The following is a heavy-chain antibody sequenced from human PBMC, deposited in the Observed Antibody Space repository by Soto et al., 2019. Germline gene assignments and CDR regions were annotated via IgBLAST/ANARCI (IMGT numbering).Heavy chain of an antibody. CDR2: ISGSGIST. Sequence: DVQLLEYGGGLVQPGGSLRLSCVASGFTFRSYAMSWFRQAPGKGLEWVSGISGSGISTHYADSVKGRFTVSRDNSKNTLYLQMNSLRAEDTAVYNCAKEPVGPDWYFDLWGRGTLVTVSS. J-gene: IGHJ2*01. CDR1: GFTFRSYA. CDR3: AKEPVGPDWYFDL. V-gene: IGHV3-23*01.